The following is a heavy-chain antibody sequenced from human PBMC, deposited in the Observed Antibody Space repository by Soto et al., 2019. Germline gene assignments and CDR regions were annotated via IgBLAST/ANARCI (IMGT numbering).Heavy chain of an antibody. CDR3: ARAGYCTNGVCPTYYYYGMDV. CDR1: GSTFTSYA. V-gene: IGHV1-3*01. CDR2: INAGNGNK. Sequence: GASVKVSCKASGSTFTSYAMHWVRQAPGQRLEWMGWINAGNGNKKYSQKFQGRVTITRDTSASTAYMELSSLRSEDTAVYYCARAGYCTNGVCPTYYYYGMDVWGQGTTVTVSS. J-gene: IGHJ6*02. D-gene: IGHD2-8*01.